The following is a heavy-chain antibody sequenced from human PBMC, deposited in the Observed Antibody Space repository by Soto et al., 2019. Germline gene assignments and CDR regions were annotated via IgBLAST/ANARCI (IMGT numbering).Heavy chain of an antibody. CDR3: ARDRRTYYYDSSGYYRNAFDI. D-gene: IGHD3-22*01. CDR2: IYYSGST. V-gene: IGHV4-59*01. CDR1: GGSISSYY. J-gene: IGHJ3*02. Sequence: PSETLSLTCTVSGGSISSYYWSWIRQPPGKGLEWIGYIYYSGSTNYNPSLKSRVTISVDTSKNQFSLKLSSVTAADTAVYYCARDRRTYYYDSSGYYRNAFDIWGQGTMVTVSS.